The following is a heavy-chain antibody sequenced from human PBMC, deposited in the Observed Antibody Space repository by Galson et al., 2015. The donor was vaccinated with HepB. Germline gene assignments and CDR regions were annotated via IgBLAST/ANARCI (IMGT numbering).Heavy chain of an antibody. Sequence: TLSLTCTVSGGSISSGDYFWSWIRQAPGKGLEWIGYIYHSGSDYYNPSPKSRLTISIDTSKNQFSLKLSSVTAADTGVYYCAREVGAAGDWDDGFGIWGQGTKVAVSS. D-gene: IGHD2-21*01. CDR1: GGSISSGDYF. J-gene: IGHJ3*02. CDR3: AREVGAAGDWDDGFGI. CDR2: IYHSGSD. V-gene: IGHV4-30-4*01.